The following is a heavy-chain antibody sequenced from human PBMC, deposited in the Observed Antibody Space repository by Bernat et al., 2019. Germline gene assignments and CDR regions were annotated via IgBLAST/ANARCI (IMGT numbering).Heavy chain of an antibody. D-gene: IGHD6-13*01. Sequence: EVQLWESGGGSVQPGGSLRLSCGVSGFIFSDYLVNWVRQAPGKGLEWVAGISGNGGTTYYADSVKGRFTMSRDNSKNTLYLQMNSLRVEDTAVYYCAKDGFGTVDYWGQGTLVTVSS. CDR1: GFIFSDYL. V-gene: IGHV3-23*01. CDR3: AKDGFGTVDY. CDR2: ISGNGGTT. J-gene: IGHJ4*02.